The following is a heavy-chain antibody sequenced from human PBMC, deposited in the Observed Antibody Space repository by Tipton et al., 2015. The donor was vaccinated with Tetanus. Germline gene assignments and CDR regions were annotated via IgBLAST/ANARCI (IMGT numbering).Heavy chain of an antibody. CDR2: ISGSGGTT. Sequence: SLRLSCVASGFTFSHFAVSWVRRAPGKGLEWVSGISGSGGTTNYADSVKGRFTISRDNSKNALYLQMNSLRAEDTAVYYCAKLGAVATPAYWGQVTLVTVAS. CDR1: GFTFSHFA. CDR3: AKLGAVATPAY. D-gene: IGHD2-15*01. V-gene: IGHV3-23*01. J-gene: IGHJ4*02.